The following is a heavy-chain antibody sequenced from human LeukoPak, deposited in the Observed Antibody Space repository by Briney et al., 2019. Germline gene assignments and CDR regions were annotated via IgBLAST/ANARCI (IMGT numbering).Heavy chain of an antibody. CDR3: ARDRGWRSSGYYLYHFDY. CDR1: GFTFTDYF. D-gene: IGHD3-22*01. V-gene: IGHV3-7*01. J-gene: IGHJ4*02. CDR2: IKHNGGEK. Sequence: PGGSLRLSCVASGFTFTDYFMSWVRQAPGKGLEWVASIKHNGGEKYYVDSVKGRFTISRDNAENSLYLEMSSLRVEDTAVYYCARDRGWRSSGYYLYHFDYWGQGTLVTFAS.